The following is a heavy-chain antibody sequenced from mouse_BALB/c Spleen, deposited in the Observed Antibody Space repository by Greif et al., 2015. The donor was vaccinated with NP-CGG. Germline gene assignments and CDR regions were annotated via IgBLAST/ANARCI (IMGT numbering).Heavy chain of an antibody. CDR1: GFTFSDYY. V-gene: IGHV5-12*02. J-gene: IGHJ3*01. CDR2: ISNGGGST. D-gene: IGHD2-14*01. Sequence: EVQLVESGGGLVQPGGSLKLSCATSGFTFSDYYMYWVRQTPEKRLEWVAYISNGGGSTYYPDTVKGRFTISRDNAKNTLSLQMSRLNSEDTAIYYCARPYYRYDEGCAYWGQGTLVTVST. CDR3: ARPYYRYDEGCAY.